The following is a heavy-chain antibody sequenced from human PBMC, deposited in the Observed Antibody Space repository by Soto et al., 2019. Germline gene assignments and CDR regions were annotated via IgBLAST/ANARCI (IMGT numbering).Heavy chain of an antibody. J-gene: IGHJ4*02. D-gene: IGHD6-19*01. Sequence: SETLSLTCTVSGGSISSGSYHWSWIRQHPGKGLEWIGNIYYSGSSYYNPSLKSRITINPDTSKNQFSLQLNSVTPEDTAVYYCARGSYYSGWVWGQGTLVTVSS. CDR3: ARGSYYSGWV. CDR1: GGSISSGSYH. V-gene: IGHV4-31*03. CDR2: IYYSGSS.